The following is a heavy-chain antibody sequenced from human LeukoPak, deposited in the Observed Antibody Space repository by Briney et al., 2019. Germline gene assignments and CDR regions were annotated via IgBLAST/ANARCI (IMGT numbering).Heavy chain of an antibody. Sequence: GGSLRLSCAASGFTFSRYSMNWVRQAPGKGLEWVSSISSGSSYMYYADSVKGRFTISRDNAKNSLYLQMNSLRAEDTAVYYCARDPDYYYSSDGYWGQGTLVTVSS. J-gene: IGHJ4*02. CDR2: ISSGSSYM. V-gene: IGHV3-21*01. CDR3: ARDPDYYYSSDGY. D-gene: IGHD3-22*01. CDR1: GFTFSRYS.